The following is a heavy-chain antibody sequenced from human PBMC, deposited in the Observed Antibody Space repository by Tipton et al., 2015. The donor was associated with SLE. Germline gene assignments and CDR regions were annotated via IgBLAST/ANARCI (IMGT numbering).Heavy chain of an antibody. CDR2: VYHSGTT. Sequence: TLSLTCTVSGYSISSGYYWGWIRQPPGKGLGWIGSVYHSGTTYYKPSLKSRLIISVDTFKNQFSLKLRSVTAADTAVYYCALDGGTGSAFDYWGQGTLVTVSS. V-gene: IGHV4-38-2*02. J-gene: IGHJ4*02. CDR1: GYSISSGYY. D-gene: IGHD1-1*01. CDR3: ALDGGTGSAFDY.